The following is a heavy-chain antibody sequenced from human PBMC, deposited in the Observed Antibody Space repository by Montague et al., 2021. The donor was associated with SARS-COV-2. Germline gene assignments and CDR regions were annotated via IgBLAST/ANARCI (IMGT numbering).Heavy chain of an antibody. J-gene: IGHJ3*02. V-gene: IGHV4-39*01. CDR2: LFYSVNT. CDR3: ARTNYDFWRGHQRGGAFDI. D-gene: IGHD3-3*01. Sequence: SETLSLTCTVSGYSISSSDYYWGWIRQPPGKGLEWIGSLFYSVNTYYNPSLKSRVTISVDTSKNQFSLKLSSVTAADTAVYYCARTNYDFWRGHQRGGAFDIWGQGTMVTVSS. CDR1: GYSISSSDYY.